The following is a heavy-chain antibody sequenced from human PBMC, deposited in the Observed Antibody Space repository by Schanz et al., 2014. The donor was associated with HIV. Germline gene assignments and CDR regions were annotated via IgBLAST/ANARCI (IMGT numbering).Heavy chain of an antibody. J-gene: IGHJ4*02. D-gene: IGHD3-22*01. CDR1: GGSISSSSYY. CDR2: IYYSDST. V-gene: IGHV4-39*01. CDR3: ARLRTYDSADY. Sequence: QVQLQESGPGLVKPSETLSLTCTVSGGSISSSSYYWGWIRRPPGRGLEYIGHIYYSDSTYYNPSPETRHTIPLDPSKNQFSLKLSSVTAADTAVYYCARLRTYDSADYWGQGTLVTVSS.